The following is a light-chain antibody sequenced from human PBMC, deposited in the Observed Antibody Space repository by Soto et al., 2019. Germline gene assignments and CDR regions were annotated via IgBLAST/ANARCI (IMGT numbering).Light chain of an antibody. CDR1: QSVSSSY. CDR3: QQFGSSSCT. J-gene: IGKJ1*01. Sequence: ESVLTQSPGTLSLSPGEKATLSCRASQSVSSSYLAWYQQKPGQAPRLLIYGASSRATGIPDRFSGSGSATDFTLTVSRLEPEDFAVYYCQQFGSSSCTFGQGTKVEIK. V-gene: IGKV3-20*01. CDR2: GAS.